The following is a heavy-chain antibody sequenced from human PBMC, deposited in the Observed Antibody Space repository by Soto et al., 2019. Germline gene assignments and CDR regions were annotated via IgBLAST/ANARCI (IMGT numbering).Heavy chain of an antibody. J-gene: IGHJ5*02. CDR2: ISSSSSYI. D-gene: IGHD6-19*01. V-gene: IGHV3-21*01. CDR1: GLTFSSYS. Sequence: GGSLRLSCAASGLTFSSYSMNWVRQAPGKGLEWVSSISSSSSYIYYAGSVKGRFTISRDNAKNSLYLQMNSLRAEDTAVYYCARDVPVSSGWYGNWFDPWGQGTLVTVSS. CDR3: ARDVPVSSGWYGNWFDP.